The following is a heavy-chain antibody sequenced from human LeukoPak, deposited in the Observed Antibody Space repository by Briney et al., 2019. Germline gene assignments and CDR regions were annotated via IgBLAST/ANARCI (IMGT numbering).Heavy chain of an antibody. Sequence: SETLSLTCAVYGGSFSGYYWSWIRQPPGKGLEWIGEINHSGSTNYNPSLKSRVTISVDTSKNQFSLKLSSVTAADTAVYYCARHHDRPTVLYYYYYGMDVWGQGTTVTVSS. CDR3: ARHHDRPTVLYYYYYGMDV. CDR1: GGSFSGYY. J-gene: IGHJ6*02. CDR2: INHSGST. V-gene: IGHV4-34*01. D-gene: IGHD3-22*01.